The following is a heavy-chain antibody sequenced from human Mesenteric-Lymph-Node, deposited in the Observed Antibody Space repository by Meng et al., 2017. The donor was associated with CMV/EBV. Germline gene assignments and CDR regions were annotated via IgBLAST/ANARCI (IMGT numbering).Heavy chain of an antibody. J-gene: IGHJ4*02. CDR1: GFTFSSYA. V-gene: IGHV3-30*02. Sequence: GGSLRLSCAASGFTFSSYAMSWVRQAPGKGLEWVAFIRYDGSNKYYADSVKGRFTISRDNSKNTLYLQMNSLRAEDTAVYYCAKLIAVAGDYWGQGTLVTVSS. CDR2: IRYDGSNK. D-gene: IGHD6-19*01. CDR3: AKLIAVAGDY.